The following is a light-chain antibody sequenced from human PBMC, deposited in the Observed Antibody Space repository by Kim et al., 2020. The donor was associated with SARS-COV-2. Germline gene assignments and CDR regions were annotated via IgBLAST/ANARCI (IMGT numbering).Light chain of an antibody. CDR2: EVT. CDR3: SSYTSTTTSYV. CDR1: NR. J-gene: IGLJ1*01. Sequence: NRVSWHQQPPGTAPKLIIYEVTNRPSGVPDRFSGSRSGNTASLTISGLQAEDEADYYCSSYTSTTTSYVFGTGTKVTVL. V-gene: IGLV2-18*02.